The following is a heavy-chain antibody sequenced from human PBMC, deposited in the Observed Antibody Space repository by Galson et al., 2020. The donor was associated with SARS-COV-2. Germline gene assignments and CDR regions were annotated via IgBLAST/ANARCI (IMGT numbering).Heavy chain of an antibody. CDR2: IRFDGSNK. CDR1: GFTLSSYG. CDR3: AKQPGEGVYCYDSSGHLH. J-gene: IGHJ4*02. V-gene: IGHV3-30*02. Sequence: GESLKTPCAAPGFTLSSYGMHWVRQAPGKGLGGVAFIRFDGSNKYHADSVKGRFTIPRDNSKNTLYLQMNSLRAEDTAVYYWAKQPGEGVYCYDSSGHLHWGQGTLVTVSS. D-gene: IGHD3-22*01.